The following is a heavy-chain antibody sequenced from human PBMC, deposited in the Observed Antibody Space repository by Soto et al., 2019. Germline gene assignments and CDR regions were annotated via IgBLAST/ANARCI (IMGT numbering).Heavy chain of an antibody. CDR2: IYTSGST. D-gene: IGHD3-10*01. CDR3: ARVRYGSGSYNWFDP. CDR1: GGSISSYY. V-gene: IGHV4-4*07. J-gene: IGHJ5*02. Sequence: QVQLQESGPGLVKPSETLSLTCTVSGGSISSYYWSWIRQPAGKGLEWIGRIYTSGSTNYNPSLKSRVTMSVDTSKNQFSLKPSSVTAADTAVYYCARVRYGSGSYNWFDPWGQGTLVTVSS.